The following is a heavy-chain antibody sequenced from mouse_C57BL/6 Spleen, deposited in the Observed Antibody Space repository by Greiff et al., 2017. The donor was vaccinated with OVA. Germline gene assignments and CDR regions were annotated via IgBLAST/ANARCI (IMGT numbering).Heavy chain of an antibody. V-gene: IGHV1-50*01. J-gene: IGHJ2*01. D-gene: IGHD4-1*01. CDR2: IDPSDSYT. CDR1: GYTFTSYW. CDR3: ARKLGDY. Sequence: QVHVKQPGAELVKPGASVKLSCKASGYTFTSYWMRWVKQRPGQGLEWIGEIDPSDSYTNYNQKFKGKATLTVDTSSSTAYMQLSSLTSEDSAVYYCARKLGDYWGQGTTLTVSS.